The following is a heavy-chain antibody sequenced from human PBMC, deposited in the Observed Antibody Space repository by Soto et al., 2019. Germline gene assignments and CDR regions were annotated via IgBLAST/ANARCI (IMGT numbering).Heavy chain of an antibody. CDR1: GGAFIGYY. CDR3: ARAGAALVRGSIGGFDY. J-gene: IGHJ4*02. CDR2: INHSGTV. D-gene: IGHD3-10*01. V-gene: IGHV4-34*01. Sequence: QVHLQQWGAGLLKPSEPLSLTCAVNGGAFIGYYWTWSGQSPGRGLHWIGEINHSGTVDYNPSLKSRVTFSIDTSKKQFSLTLTSVTAADPAVYYCARAGAALVRGSIGGFDYWGQGTLVTVST.